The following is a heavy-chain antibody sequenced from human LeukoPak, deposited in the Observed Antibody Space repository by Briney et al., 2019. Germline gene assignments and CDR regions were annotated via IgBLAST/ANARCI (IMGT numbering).Heavy chain of an antibody. CDR2: FYKGDST. Sequence: QHGGSLRLSCAASGFSVSNSYMYWVRQAPGKGLEWVSFFYKGDSTYYAESVRGRFTISRDNSKNTLYLLMNSLIPEDTAVYYCAREVVSSPSYFDSWGQGTLVTVSS. V-gene: IGHV3-53*01. D-gene: IGHD2-15*01. CDR3: AREVVSSPSYFDS. CDR1: GFSVSNSY. J-gene: IGHJ4*02.